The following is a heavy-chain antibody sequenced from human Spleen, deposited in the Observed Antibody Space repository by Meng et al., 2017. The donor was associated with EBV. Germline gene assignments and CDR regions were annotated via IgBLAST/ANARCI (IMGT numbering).Heavy chain of an antibody. D-gene: IGHD6-19*01. CDR3: ARPFPSWQSPRLDPFGA. Sequence: LAPWVAGHSQETSSDTLCLTCTVLGDSLSSFYYWGWIRQPPGRGLEWIGSVHYTGSTYYSPSLKSRVTVSVDTSKNQFSLRLTSVTAADTAVYYCARPFPSWQSPRLDPFGAWGQGTLVTVSS. J-gene: IGHJ5*02. CDR2: VHYTGST. V-gene: IGHV4-39*01. CDR1: GDSLSSFYY.